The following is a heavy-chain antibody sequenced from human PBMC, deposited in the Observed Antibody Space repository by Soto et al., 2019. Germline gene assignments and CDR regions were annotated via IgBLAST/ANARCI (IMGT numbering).Heavy chain of an antibody. CDR3: ARAAWDRVRGVKEFDY. CDR1: GYTFTNDY. J-gene: IGHJ4*02. Sequence: QVQLVQSGAEVKKPGASVKVSCKASGYTFTNDYMHWVRQAPGQGLEWMGIINPSTGTTSYAQKFHGRVTMTRETSRSTVHMELSGLRSDDTAVYYCARAAWDRVRGVKEFDYCGQGTVVTVSS. V-gene: IGHV1-46*01. CDR2: INPSTGTT. D-gene: IGHD3-10*01.